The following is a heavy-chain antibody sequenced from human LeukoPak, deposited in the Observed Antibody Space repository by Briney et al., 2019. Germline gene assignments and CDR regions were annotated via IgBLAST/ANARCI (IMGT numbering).Heavy chain of an antibody. J-gene: IGHJ4*02. CDR1: GGSIRSSSSSYY. CDR2: IYYSGDT. CDR3: ARRECSGNSCYMDY. Sequence: SETLSLTCTVSGGSIRSSSSSYYWGWIRQRPGKGLEWIGSIYYSGDTYYNPSLKSRVTLSVDTSKNQFSLKLSSVTAADTAVYYCARRECSGNSCYMDYWGQGTLVIVSS. D-gene: IGHD2-15*01. V-gene: IGHV4-39*01.